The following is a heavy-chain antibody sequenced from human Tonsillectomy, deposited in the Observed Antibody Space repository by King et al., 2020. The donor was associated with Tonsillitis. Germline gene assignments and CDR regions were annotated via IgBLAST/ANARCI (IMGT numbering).Heavy chain of an antibody. CDR1: GGSISSGSYY. D-gene: IGHD1-26*01. J-gene: IGHJ4*02. Sequence: VQLQESGPGLVKPSQTLSLTCTVSGGSISSGSYYWSWIRQPAGQGLEWIGRIYTSGSTNYNPSLKSRVTMSVDTSKNQFSLKLSSVTAADTAVYYCAREGQEWELYFDYWGQGTLVTVSS. CDR2: IYTSGST. V-gene: IGHV4-61*02. CDR3: AREGQEWELYFDY.